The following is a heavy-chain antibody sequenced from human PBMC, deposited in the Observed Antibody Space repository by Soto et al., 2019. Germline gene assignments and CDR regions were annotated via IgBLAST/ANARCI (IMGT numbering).Heavy chain of an antibody. CDR2: ISGSGGST. Sequence: TGGSLRLSCAASGFTFSSYAMSWVRQAPGKGLEWVSAISGSGGSTYYADSVKGRFTISRDNAKNSLYLQMNSLRAEDTAVYYCARGGGSGYYTIDYWGQGTLVTVS. CDR1: GFTFSSYA. CDR3: ARGGGSGYYTIDY. J-gene: IGHJ4*02. V-gene: IGHV3-23*01. D-gene: IGHD3-22*01.